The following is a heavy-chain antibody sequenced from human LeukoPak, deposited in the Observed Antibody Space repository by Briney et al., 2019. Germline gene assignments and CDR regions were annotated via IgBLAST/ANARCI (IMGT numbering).Heavy chain of an antibody. CDR3: ARLGCSSTSCYGGNWFDP. V-gene: IGHV4-39*01. D-gene: IGHD2-2*01. J-gene: IGHJ5*02. CDR2: IYYSGST. CDR1: GGSISSSSYY. Sequence: PSETLSLTCTVFGGSISSSSYYWGWIRQPPGKGLEWIGSIYYSGSTYYNPSLKSRVTISVDTSKNQFSLKLSSVTAADTAVYYCARLGCSSTSCYGGNWFDPWGQGTLVTVSS.